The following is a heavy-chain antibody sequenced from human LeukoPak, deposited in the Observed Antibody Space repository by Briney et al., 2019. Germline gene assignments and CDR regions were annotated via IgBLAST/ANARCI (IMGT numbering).Heavy chain of an antibody. J-gene: IGHJ4*02. CDR2: ISSSSSYT. D-gene: IGHD6-13*01. V-gene: IGHV3-11*06. CDR1: GFTFSDYY. CDR3: ASRYSSSWYFDY. Sequence: PGGSLRLSCAASGFTFSDYYMSWIRQAPGKGLEGVSYISSSSSYTNYADSVKGRFTISRDNAKNSLYLQMNSLRAEDTAVYYCASRYSSSWYFDYWGQGTLVTVSS.